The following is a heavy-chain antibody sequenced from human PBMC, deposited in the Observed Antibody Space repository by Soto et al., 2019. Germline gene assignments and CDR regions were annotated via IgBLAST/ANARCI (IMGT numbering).Heavy chain of an antibody. Sequence: GGSLRLSSAGSGFTFGDSYMSWIRQAPGKGLEWLSYISPGSRYPAYADSVKGRFTISRDNAKRSLYLQMMSLTAEDTAIYYCVRGGGGGLFDPWGQGTMVTVSS. V-gene: IGHV3-11*06. D-gene: IGHD2-15*01. CDR1: GFTFGDSY. CDR3: VRGGGGGLFDP. J-gene: IGHJ5*02. CDR2: ISPGSRYP.